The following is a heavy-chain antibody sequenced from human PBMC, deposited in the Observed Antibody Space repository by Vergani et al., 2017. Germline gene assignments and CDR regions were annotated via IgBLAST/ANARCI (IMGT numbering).Heavy chain of an antibody. CDR3: ANDGRINRKGAKLND. D-gene: IGHD4/OR15-4a*01. V-gene: IGHV3-74*02. CDR2: VNPEGTNT. Sequence: EVQLVESGGGLVQPGGSLRLSCAASGFTFSRHWMHWVRQAPGKGLVCVSRVNPEGTNTPYADSVKGRFTISRDNAKNMMYLQLNSLRDEDTAVYYCANDGRINRKGAKLNDWGQEALVTISS. CDR1: GFTFSRHW. J-gene: IGHJ4*02.